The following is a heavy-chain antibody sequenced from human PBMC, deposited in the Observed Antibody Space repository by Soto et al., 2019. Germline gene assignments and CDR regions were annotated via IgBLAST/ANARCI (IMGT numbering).Heavy chain of an antibody. J-gene: IGHJ6*02. V-gene: IGHV1-58*01. Sequence: SVKVSCKASGFTFTSSAVQWVRQARGQRLEWIGWIVVGSGNTNYAQKSQERVTITRDMSTSTAYMELSSLRSEDTAVYYCARETGYSSGWEGMDVWGQGTTVTVSS. CDR3: ARETGYSSGWEGMDV. CDR2: IVVGSGNT. D-gene: IGHD6-19*01. CDR1: GFTFTSSA.